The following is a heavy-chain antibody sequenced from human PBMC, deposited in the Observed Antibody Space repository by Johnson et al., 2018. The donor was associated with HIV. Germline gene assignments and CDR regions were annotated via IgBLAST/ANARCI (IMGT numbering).Heavy chain of an antibody. CDR3: ARSGPNWAFDF. D-gene: IGHD1-1*01. Sequence: VQLVESGGGVVQPGGSLILSCAASGFSFNNYWMHWVRQAPGKGLVWVSRISSDGSSTYYADSVKGRFTISRDNARNTMFVQMNSLRAEDTAVYYCARSGPNWAFDFWGRGTMVTVSS. CDR1: GFSFNNYW. J-gene: IGHJ3*01. V-gene: IGHV3-74*02. CDR2: ISSDGSST.